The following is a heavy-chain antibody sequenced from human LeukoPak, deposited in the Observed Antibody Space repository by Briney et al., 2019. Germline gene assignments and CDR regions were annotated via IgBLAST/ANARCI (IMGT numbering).Heavy chain of an antibody. V-gene: IGHV4-39*01. D-gene: IGHD6-19*01. CDR2: IYYSGST. CDR1: GGSISSSSYY. J-gene: IGHJ4*02. CDR3: ARHNQWLVPCDY. Sequence: SETLSLTCTVSGGSISSSSYYWGWIRQPPGKGLEWIGSIYYSGSTYYNPSLKSRVTISVDTSKNQFSLKLSSVTAADTAVYYCARHNQWLVPCDYWGRGTLVTVSS.